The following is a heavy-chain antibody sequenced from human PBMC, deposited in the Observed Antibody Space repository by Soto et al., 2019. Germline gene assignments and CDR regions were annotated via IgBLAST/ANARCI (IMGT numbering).Heavy chain of an antibody. CDR2: INPSGGST. V-gene: IGHV1-46*01. CDR3: ARSPYYDFWSGYYTGSYYYYYGMDV. J-gene: IGHJ6*02. CDR1: GYTFTSYY. Sequence: QVQLVQSGAEVKKPGASVKVSCKASGYTFTSYYMHWVRQAPGQGLEWMGIINPSGGSTSYAKKFQGRVTMTRDTSTSTVYMELSSLRSEDTAVYYCARSPYYDFWSGYYTGSYYYYYGMDVWGQGTTVTVSS. D-gene: IGHD3-3*01.